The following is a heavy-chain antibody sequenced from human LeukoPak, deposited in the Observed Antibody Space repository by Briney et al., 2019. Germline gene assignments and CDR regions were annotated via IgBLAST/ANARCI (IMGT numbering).Heavy chain of an antibody. D-gene: IGHD3-22*01. V-gene: IGHV3-11*01. CDR2: ICDSGRTI. CDR3: ARDRLGDYDHSGYYDK. Sequence: GGSLRLSCAASGFTFSDYYMSWIRQAPGKGLEWVSYICDSGRTIYYADSVKGRFTISRDNAKDSVYLQMNNLGAEDTAVYYCARDRLGDYDHSGYYDKWGQGTLVTVSS. CDR1: GFTFSDYY. J-gene: IGHJ4*02.